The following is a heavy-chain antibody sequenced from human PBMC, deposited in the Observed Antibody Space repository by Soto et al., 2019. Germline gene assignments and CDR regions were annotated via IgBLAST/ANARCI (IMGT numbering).Heavy chain of an antibody. Sequence: GASVKVSCKASGYTFTSYGISWVRQAPGQGLEWKGWISAYNGNTKYAQKLQGRVTMTTDTSTSTAYIELRSLRSDDTSVYYCARAIVVVPAATGGRFDPWGQGTLVTVSS. V-gene: IGHV1-18*01. D-gene: IGHD2-2*01. CDR3: ARAIVVVPAATGGRFDP. CDR1: GYTFTSYG. CDR2: ISAYNGNT. J-gene: IGHJ5*02.